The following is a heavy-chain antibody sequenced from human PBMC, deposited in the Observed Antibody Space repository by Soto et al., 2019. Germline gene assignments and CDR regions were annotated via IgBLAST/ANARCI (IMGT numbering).Heavy chain of an antibody. CDR1: GFTFSSYG. V-gene: IGHV3-33*01. CDR2: IWYDGSNK. D-gene: IGHD6-6*01. CDR3: ATTVSRAALLRFAY. Sequence: GGSLRLSCAASGFTFSSYGMHWVRQAPGKGLEWVAVIWYDGSNKYYADYVKGRFTISRDNSKNTLYLQMNSLRAEDTAVYYCATTVSRAALLRFAYWGQGTLVTVSS. J-gene: IGHJ4*02.